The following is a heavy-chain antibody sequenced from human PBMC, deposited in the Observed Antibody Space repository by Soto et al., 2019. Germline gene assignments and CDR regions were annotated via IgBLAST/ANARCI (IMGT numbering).Heavy chain of an antibody. V-gene: IGHV4-39*01. Sequence: SSETLSLTCSVSGGSINSTSYYWGWIRQPPGKGLEWIGIIYFRGSTYYNPSLKSLFTISVDTSKNQFSLKLSSVTAADTAVYYCARVLRFLGWPNDPNCFDHWGQGTMVTVYS. J-gene: IGHJ4*02. CDR1: GGSINSTSYY. D-gene: IGHD3-3*01. CDR3: ARVLRFLGWPNDPNCFDH. CDR2: IYFRGST.